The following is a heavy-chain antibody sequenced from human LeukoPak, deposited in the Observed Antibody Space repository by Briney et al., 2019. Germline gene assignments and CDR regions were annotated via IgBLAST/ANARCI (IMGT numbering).Heavy chain of an antibody. V-gene: IGHV1-2*02. CDR1: GYTFTGYY. CDR3: AREGTLSGTMYYFDY. J-gene: IGHJ4*02. D-gene: IGHD1-26*01. CDR2: INPNRGGT. Sequence: ASVKVSCKASGYTFTGYYMHWVRQAPGQGLEWMGWINPNRGGTNYAQKFQGRVTMTRDTSISTAYMELSRLRSDDTAVYYCAREGTLSGTMYYFDYWGQGTLVTVSS.